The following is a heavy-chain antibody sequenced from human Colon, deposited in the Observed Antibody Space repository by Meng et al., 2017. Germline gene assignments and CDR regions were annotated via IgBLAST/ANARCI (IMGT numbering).Heavy chain of an antibody. CDR2: VYYTGSA. CDR1: GGSVSSPSYY. V-gene: IGHV4-61*03. CDR3: ARGRGSYSSIDF. J-gene: IGHJ4*02. D-gene: IGHD1-26*01. Sequence: PEGSGPSLVRPSETLSLPCTLSGGSVSSPSYYWSWIRQTPGKGLEWIGYVYYTGSANYNPSLKSRVTISVDTSKNHFSLNLTSVTAADTAVYYCARGRGSYSSIDFWGQGTLVTVSS.